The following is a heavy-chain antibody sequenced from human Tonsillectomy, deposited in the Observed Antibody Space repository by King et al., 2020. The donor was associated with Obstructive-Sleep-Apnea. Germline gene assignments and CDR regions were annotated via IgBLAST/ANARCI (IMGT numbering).Heavy chain of an antibody. J-gene: IGHJ4*02. CDR1: GGSISSYY. Sequence: VQLQESGPGLVKPSETLSLTCTVSGGSISSYYWSWIRQPPGKGLEWIGYIYYIGSTNYNPSLKSRVTISVDTSKNNFSLRLSSVTAADTAVYYCARHGHYDYVWGSYLSGFDYWGQGTLVTVSS. V-gene: IGHV4-59*08. CDR3: ARHGHYDYVWGSYLSGFDY. D-gene: IGHD3-16*02. CDR2: IYYIGST.